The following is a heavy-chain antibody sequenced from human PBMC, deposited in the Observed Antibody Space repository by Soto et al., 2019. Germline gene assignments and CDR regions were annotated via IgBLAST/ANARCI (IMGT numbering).Heavy chain of an antibody. CDR1: GYTFSGFY. D-gene: IGHD6-19*01. J-gene: IGHJ4*02. Sequence: QVLLLQSGAEVKKPGASVKVSCKASGYTFSGFYMHWARQAPGQGLEWMGWINPNSGGTKSAEKFQGRVTMTRDTSISTAYMELSRLTSDDTAVYYCASAAVTGTAGLDFWGQGTQVTVSS. CDR2: INPNSGGT. CDR3: ASAAVTGTAGLDF. V-gene: IGHV1-2*02.